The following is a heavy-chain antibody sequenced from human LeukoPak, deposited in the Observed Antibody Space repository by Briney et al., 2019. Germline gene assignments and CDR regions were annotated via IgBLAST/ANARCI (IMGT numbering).Heavy chain of an antibody. Sequence: GESLKISCVGSGFKFSDYGLHWFRQAPGKGLEWVSYISSSGSTIYYADSVKGRFTISRDNAKNSLYLQMNSLRAEDTAVYYCARLRGSSSWHPYWGQGTLVTVSS. V-gene: IGHV3-11*01. CDR2: ISSSGSTI. D-gene: IGHD6-13*01. CDR1: GFKFSDYG. J-gene: IGHJ4*02. CDR3: ARLRGSSSWHPY.